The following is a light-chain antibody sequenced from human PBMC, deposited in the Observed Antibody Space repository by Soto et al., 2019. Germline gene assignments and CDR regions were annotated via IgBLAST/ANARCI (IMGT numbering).Light chain of an antibody. Sequence: ILFAQSPATLSLSPGVRPTLACRASQSVSIYLAWYQQKPGQAPRLLLYDASNRATGIPARFSGSGCGTDFTLTISCLEPEDFAVYYCQQRSNWPPKITFGQGTRLEIK. V-gene: IGKV3-11*01. CDR3: QQRSNWPPKIT. CDR2: DAS. J-gene: IGKJ5*01. CDR1: QSVSIY.